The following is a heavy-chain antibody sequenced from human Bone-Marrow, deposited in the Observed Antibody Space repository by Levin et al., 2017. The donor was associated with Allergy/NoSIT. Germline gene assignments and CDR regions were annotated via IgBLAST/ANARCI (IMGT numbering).Heavy chain of an antibody. CDR3: ARRLKSVVDY. D-gene: IGHD2-21*01. Sequence: SETLSLTCTVSGGSISSSSYYWGWLRQPPGKGLEWIGSINYSGTTYYNPSLKSRVTISVDTSKNQFSLKLSSLTAADTALYYCARRLKSVVDYWGQGTLVTVSS. V-gene: IGHV4-39*01. CDR1: GGSISSSSYY. CDR2: INYSGTT. J-gene: IGHJ4*02.